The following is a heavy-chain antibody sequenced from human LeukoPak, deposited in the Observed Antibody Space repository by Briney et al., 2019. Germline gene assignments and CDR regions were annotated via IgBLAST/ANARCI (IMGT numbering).Heavy chain of an antibody. J-gene: IGHJ3*02. CDR1: GFTFSSYA. CDR3: ARGREGYYDSSGFGAFDI. D-gene: IGHD3-22*01. V-gene: IGHV3-33*08. CDR2: IWYDGSNK. Sequence: GGSLRLSCAASGFTFSSYAMHWVRQAPGKGLEWVAVIWYDGSNKYYADSVKGRFTISRDNSKNTLYLQMNSLRAEDTAVYYCARGREGYYDSSGFGAFDIWGQGTMVTVSS.